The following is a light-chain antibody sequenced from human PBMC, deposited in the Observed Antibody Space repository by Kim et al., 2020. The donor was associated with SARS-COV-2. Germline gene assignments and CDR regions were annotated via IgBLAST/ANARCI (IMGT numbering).Light chain of an antibody. CDR2: AAS. V-gene: IGKV1-9*01. J-gene: IGKJ4*01. Sequence: DIQLTQSPSFLSASVGDRVTITCRASQDISTFLAWYQQKPGKAPKLLIYAASTLHSGVPSTFSGSGSGTEFTLTISSLQPEDFATYYCQQLDSYPQVTFGGGTKVEIK. CDR3: QQLDSYPQVT. CDR1: QDISTF.